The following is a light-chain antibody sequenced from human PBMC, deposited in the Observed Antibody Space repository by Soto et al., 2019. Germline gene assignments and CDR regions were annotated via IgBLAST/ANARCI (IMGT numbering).Light chain of an antibody. Sequence: DIQMTPSPSTLSASVGDRVTITCRASQSISSWLAWYQQKPGKAPKLLIYDASSLESGVPSRFSGSGSGTEFTLTISSLQTDDFATYYCQHYNSYSEAFGQGTRLEN. CDR3: QHYNSYSEA. V-gene: IGKV1-5*01. CDR2: DAS. CDR1: QSISSW. J-gene: IGKJ5*01.